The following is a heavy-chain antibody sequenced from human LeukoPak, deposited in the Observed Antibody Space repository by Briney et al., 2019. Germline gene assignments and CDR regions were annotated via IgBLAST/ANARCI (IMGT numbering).Heavy chain of an antibody. J-gene: IGHJ4*02. CDR3: ARGRYYFDY. V-gene: IGHV4-59*01. CDR1: GDSISSYY. CDR2: IYYSGST. Sequence: SETLSLTCTVSGDSISSYYWSWIRQPPGKGLEWIGYIYYSGSTNYNPSLTSRVTISLETSKNQFSLKLSSVTAADTAVYYCARGRYYFDYWGQGTLVTVSS.